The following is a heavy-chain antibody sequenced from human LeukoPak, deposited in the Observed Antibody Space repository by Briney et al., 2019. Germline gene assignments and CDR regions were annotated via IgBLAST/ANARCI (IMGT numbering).Heavy chain of an antibody. J-gene: IGHJ4*02. CDR2: IYHSGST. Sequence: PSETLSLTCTVSGSSISRGYYWGWIRQPPGKGLEWIGRIYHSGSTYYSPSLKSRVTISVDTSKNQFSLKLSSVTAADTAVYYCARVGDDSSGYYANYWGQGTLVTVSS. CDR1: GSSISRGYY. V-gene: IGHV4-38-2*02. D-gene: IGHD3-22*01. CDR3: ARVGDDSSGYYANY.